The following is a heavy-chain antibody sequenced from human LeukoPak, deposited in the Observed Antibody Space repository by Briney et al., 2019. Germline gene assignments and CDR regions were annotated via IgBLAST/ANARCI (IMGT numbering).Heavy chain of an antibody. CDR1: GFTFSSYG. CDR2: ISYDGSNK. V-gene: IGHV3-30*18. D-gene: IGHD6-13*01. J-gene: IGHJ4*02. Sequence: GRSLRLSCAASGFTFSSYGMHWVRQAPGKGLEWVAVISYDGSNKYYADSVKGRFTISRDNSKNTLYLQMNSLRAEDTAVYYCAKNAGPYIAAATLDYWGQGTLVTVSS. CDR3: AKNAGPYIAAATLDY.